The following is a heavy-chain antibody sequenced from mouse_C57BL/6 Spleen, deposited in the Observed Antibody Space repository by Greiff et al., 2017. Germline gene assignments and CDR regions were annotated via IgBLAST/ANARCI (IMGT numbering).Heavy chain of an antibody. J-gene: IGHJ4*01. CDR1: GYTFTSYW. V-gene: IGHV1-52*01. CDR2: IDPSDSDT. Sequence: QVQLKQPGAELVRPGSSVKLSCKASGYTFTSYWMHWVKQRPIQGLEWIGNIDPSDSDTNYNQKFKAKATLTVDKSSRTAYIQLSRRTSDDSEVYYCTRDDYYAMDYWGQGTTVTVSS. CDR3: TRDDYYAMDY.